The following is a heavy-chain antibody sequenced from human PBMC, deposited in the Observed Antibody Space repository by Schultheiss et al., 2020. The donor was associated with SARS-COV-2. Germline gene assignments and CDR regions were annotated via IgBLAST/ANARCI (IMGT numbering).Heavy chain of an antibody. CDR2: IYYSGST. V-gene: IGHV4-34*01. D-gene: IGHD6-19*01. J-gene: IGHJ6*03. CDR3: ARVAVGNYYHYYYMDV. CDR1: GGSFSGYY. Sequence: SQTLSLTCAVYGGSFSGYYWSWIRQHPGKGLEWIGYIYYSGSTYYNPSLKSRVTISVDTSKNQFSLKLSSVTAADTAVYYCARVAVGNYYHYYYMDVWGKGTTVTVSS.